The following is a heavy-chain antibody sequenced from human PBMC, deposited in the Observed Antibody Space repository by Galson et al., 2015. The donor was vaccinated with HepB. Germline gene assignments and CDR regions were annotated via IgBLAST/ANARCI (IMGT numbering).Heavy chain of an antibody. J-gene: IGHJ4*02. CDR1: GYTLTELS. CDR3: ATSNYDFNSGLFDY. D-gene: IGHD3-3*01. V-gene: IGHV1-24*01. Sequence: SVKVSCKVSGYTLTELSMHWVRQAPGGRLEWLGGFDPENSETIYAQKFRGRVTMTEDASTDTAYMQLSRLRSEDTAIYYCATSNYDFNSGLFDYWGQGTLVTVSS. CDR2: FDPENSET.